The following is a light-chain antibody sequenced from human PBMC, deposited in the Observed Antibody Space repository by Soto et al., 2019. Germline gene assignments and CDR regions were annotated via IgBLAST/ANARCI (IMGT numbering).Light chain of an antibody. CDR3: SSYTSSSTLYV. V-gene: IGLV2-14*01. J-gene: IGLJ1*01. CDR2: DVS. Sequence: QSVLTQPASVSGSPGQSITISCTGTSSDVGGYNYVSWYQQHPGKAPKLMIYDVSNRPSGVSNRFSGSKSGNTASLTISGLQAEDEADYYCSSYTSSSTLYVFGTGTKDT. CDR1: SSDVGGYNY.